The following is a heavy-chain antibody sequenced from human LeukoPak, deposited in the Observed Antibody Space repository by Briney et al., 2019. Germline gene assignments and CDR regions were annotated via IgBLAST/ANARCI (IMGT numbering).Heavy chain of an antibody. CDR3: ARGYDH. V-gene: IGHV3-74*01. CDR1: GFTFSTYW. CDR2: INSDGSSI. Sequence: GGSLRLSCAASGFTFSTYWMHWVRQAPGKGLVWVSRINSDGSSITYADSVKGRFTISRDNAKNTVYLQMNSLRVEDTAVYYCARGYDHWGQGTLVTVSS. J-gene: IGHJ5*02.